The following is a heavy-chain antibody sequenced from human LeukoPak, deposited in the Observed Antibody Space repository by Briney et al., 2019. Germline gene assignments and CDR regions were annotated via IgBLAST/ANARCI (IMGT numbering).Heavy chain of an antibody. CDR2: IYYSGST. CDR1: GASISSYY. CDR3: ARTLGYCSGGSCNGDAFDI. J-gene: IGHJ3*02. V-gene: IGHV4-59*01. D-gene: IGHD2-15*01. Sequence: SETLSLTCTVSGASISSYYWSWIRQPPGKGLEWVGSIYYSGSTNYNPSLKSRVTMSVDPSKNQFSLKLSSVTAADTAVYYCARTLGYCSGGSCNGDAFDIWGQGTMVTVSS.